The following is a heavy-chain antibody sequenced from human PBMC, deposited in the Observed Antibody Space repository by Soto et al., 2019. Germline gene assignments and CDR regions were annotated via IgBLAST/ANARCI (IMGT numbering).Heavy chain of an antibody. D-gene: IGHD2-2*01. CDR1: GFTFSSYS. Sequence: EVQLVESGGGLVKPGGSLRLSCAASGFTFSSYSMNWVRQAPGKGLEWVSSISSSSSYIYYADSVKGRFTISRDNAKNSLYLQMNSLRAEDTAVYYYARDRGTGVPAAVTVSYFDYWGQGTLVTVSS. V-gene: IGHV3-21*01. J-gene: IGHJ4*02. CDR2: ISSSSSYI. CDR3: ARDRGTGVPAAVTVSYFDY.